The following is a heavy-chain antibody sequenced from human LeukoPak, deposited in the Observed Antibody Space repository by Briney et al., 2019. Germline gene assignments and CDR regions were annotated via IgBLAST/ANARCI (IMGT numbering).Heavy chain of an antibody. Sequence: GGSLRLSCAASGFTFSNYNMNWVRQAPGKGLEWVSYISDSGSATCYADSVKGRFTISRDNAKNSLSLQMNSLRDEDTGVYYCAREGYDYGDGLDYWGQGTLVTVSS. CDR3: AREGYDYGDGLDY. J-gene: IGHJ4*02. CDR2: ISDSGSAT. CDR1: GFTFSNYN. V-gene: IGHV3-48*02. D-gene: IGHD4-17*01.